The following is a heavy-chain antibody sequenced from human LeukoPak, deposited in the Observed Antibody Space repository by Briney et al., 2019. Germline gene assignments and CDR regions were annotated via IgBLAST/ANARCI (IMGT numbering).Heavy chain of an antibody. CDR2: INHRGST. CDR1: GGSFSGYY. Sequence: PSETLSLTCAVYGGSFSGYYWSWIRQPPGKGLEWIGEINHRGSTNYNPSLKSRVTISVDTSKNQFSLKLSSVTAADTAVYYCARERIAAYYFDYWGQGTLVTVSS. CDR3: ARERIAAYYFDY. D-gene: IGHD6-6*01. J-gene: IGHJ4*02. V-gene: IGHV4-34*01.